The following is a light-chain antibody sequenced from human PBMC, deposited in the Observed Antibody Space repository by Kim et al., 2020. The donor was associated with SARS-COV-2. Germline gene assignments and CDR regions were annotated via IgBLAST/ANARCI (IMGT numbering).Light chain of an antibody. CDR1: QSVNSNY. J-gene: IGKJ4*01. CDR3: QHYGSSPLT. Sequence: SPRESPPPSCRASQSVNSNYLAWYRLKPGQAPRLLIYGAFTRATGIPDRFSGSGSGTDFTLTISRLEPEDFAVYVCQHYGSSPLTFGGGTKVDIK. CDR2: GAF. V-gene: IGKV3-20*01.